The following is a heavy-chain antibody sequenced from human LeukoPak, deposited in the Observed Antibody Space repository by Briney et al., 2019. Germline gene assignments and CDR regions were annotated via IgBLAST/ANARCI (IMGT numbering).Heavy chain of an antibody. CDR2: IGTSSTTI. CDR1: GFTFSSYT. CDR3: ARDRDIVVVVAAPPPFDY. D-gene: IGHD2-15*01. Sequence: GGSLRLSCAASGFTFSSYTMNWVRQPPGKGLEWVSNIGTSSTTIYYADSVKGRFTISRDNAKDSLYLQMNSLRAEDTAVYYCARDRDIVVVVAAPPPFDYWGQGTLVTASS. J-gene: IGHJ4*02. V-gene: IGHV3-48*04.